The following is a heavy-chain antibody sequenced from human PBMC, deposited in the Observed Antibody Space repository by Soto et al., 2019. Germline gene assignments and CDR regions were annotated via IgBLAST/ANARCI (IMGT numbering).Heavy chain of an antibody. Sequence: VGSLKLCCTSSGFTFGDYARNWVRQAPGKGLEWVSYISSGSSTIYYADSVKGRFTISRDNAKNSLYLLMNSLRDEDTAVYYCARIRGYSYGYNWFDPWGQGTLVTVSS. CDR3: ARIRGYSYGYNWFDP. V-gene: IGHV3-48*02. J-gene: IGHJ5*02. D-gene: IGHD5-18*01. CDR1: GFTFGDYA. CDR2: ISSGSSTI.